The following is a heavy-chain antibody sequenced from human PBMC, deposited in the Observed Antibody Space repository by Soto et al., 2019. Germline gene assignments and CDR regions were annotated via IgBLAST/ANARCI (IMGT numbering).Heavy chain of an antibody. V-gene: IGHV3-11*04. D-gene: IGHD6-19*01. CDR3: AREDSIIIPAVADF. Sequence: GGSLRLSCTASVFTLSDYYMNWIRQAPGKGLEWISYISHSGTTISYADSVKGRFTFSRDNADNSVSLQMNNLRAEDTAVYYCAREDSIIIPAVADFWGQGTLVTVSS. CDR1: VFTLSDYY. J-gene: IGHJ4*02. CDR2: ISHSGTTI.